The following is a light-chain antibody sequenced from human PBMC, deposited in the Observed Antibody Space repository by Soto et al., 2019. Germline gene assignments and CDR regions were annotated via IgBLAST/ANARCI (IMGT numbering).Light chain of an antibody. CDR2: DAS. Sequence: DIQMTQSPSSLSASVGDRVTITCQASQDITNHLNWYQQRPGKAPKLLIYDASSLDPGVPSRFSGSGFGTYFTFTINSLQPEDFATYFCQHSDNLPWTFGQGTKVEIK. V-gene: IGKV1-33*01. CDR3: QHSDNLPWT. CDR1: QDITNH. J-gene: IGKJ1*01.